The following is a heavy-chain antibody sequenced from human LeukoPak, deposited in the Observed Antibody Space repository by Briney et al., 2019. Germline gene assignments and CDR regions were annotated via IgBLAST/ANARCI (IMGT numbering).Heavy chain of an antibody. V-gene: IGHV1-58*02. D-gene: IGHD6-19*01. CDR3: AAVALTPRIAVAGGY. CDR2: IVVGSGNT. CDR1: GFTFTSSA. J-gene: IGHJ4*02. Sequence: SVKVSCKASGFTFTSSAMHWVRQARGQRLEWIGWIVVGSGNTNYAQKFQERVTITRDMSTSTAYMELSSLRSEDTAVYYCAAVALTPRIAVAGGYWGQGTLVTVSS.